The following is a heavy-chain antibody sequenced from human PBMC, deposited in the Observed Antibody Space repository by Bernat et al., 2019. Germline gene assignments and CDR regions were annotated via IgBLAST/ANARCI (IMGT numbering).Heavy chain of an antibody. CDR3: ASARGYCSGGSCYPDGPYYFDY. J-gene: IGHJ4*02. V-gene: IGHV4-59*01. CDR2: IYYSGST. Sequence: QVQLQESGPGLVKPSETLSLTCTVSGGSISSYYWSWIRQPPGKGLEWIGYIYYSGSTNYNPSLKSRVTISVDTSKNQFSLTLSSVTAADTAVYYCASARGYCSGGSCYPDGPYYFDYWGQGTLVTVSS. D-gene: IGHD2-15*01. CDR1: GGSISSYY.